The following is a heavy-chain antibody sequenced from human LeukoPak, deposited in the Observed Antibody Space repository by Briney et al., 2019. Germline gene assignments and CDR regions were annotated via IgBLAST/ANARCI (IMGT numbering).Heavy chain of an antibody. D-gene: IGHD3-16*01. CDR2: INHSGST. CDR1: GGSFSGYY. Sequence: PSETLSLTCAVYGGSFSGYYWSWIRQPPGKGLEWIGEINHSGSTNYNPSLKSRVTISVDTSKNQFSLKLSYVTAADTAVYYCASRYDYVWGNPLRYWGQGTLVTVSS. CDR3: ASRYDYVWGNPLRY. V-gene: IGHV4-34*01. J-gene: IGHJ4*02.